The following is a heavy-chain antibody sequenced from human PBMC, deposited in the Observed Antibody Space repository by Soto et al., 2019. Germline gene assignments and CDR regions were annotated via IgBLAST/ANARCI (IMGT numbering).Heavy chain of an antibody. CDR3: ASDTKTGVVVPGAPKY. CDR1: RFTFSNYG. CDR2: ISYDGTNH. V-gene: IGHV3-30*03. Sequence: QVQLVESGGGVVQPGGSLTLSCAPSRFTFSNYGMHWVRQAPGEGLEWVAVISYDGTNHYYADSVRGRFTLSRDNSKNTLYLHMDRLTSDDTAVYYCASDTKTGVVVPGAPKYWGQGTLVAVSS. D-gene: IGHD2-2*01. J-gene: IGHJ4*02.